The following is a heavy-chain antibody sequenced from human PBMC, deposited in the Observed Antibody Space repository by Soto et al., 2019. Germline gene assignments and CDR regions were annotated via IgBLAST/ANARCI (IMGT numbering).Heavy chain of an antibody. J-gene: IGHJ5*02. Sequence: ASVKVSCKASGYTFTSYDINWVRQATGQGLEWMGWMNPNSGNTGYAQKFQGRVTMTRNTSISTAYMELSSLRSEDTAVYYCAIRVWGQQMVNFDPWGQGTLVTVSS. D-gene: IGHD6-13*01. CDR3: AIRVWGQQMVNFDP. CDR1: GYTFTSYD. V-gene: IGHV1-8*01. CDR2: MNPNSGNT.